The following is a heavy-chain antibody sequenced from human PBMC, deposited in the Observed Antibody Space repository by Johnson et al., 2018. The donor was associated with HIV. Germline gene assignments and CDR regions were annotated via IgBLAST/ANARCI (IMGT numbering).Heavy chain of an antibody. D-gene: IGHD1-26*01. CDR1: GFTFSSYG. Sequence: QVQLVESVGGVVQPGRSLRLSCAASGFTFSSYGMHWVRQAPGKGLEWVAVISYDGSNKYYADSVKGRFTISRDNSKNTLYLQMSSLRAGDTAVYYCARYSGSYYTIAFDIWGQGTMVTVSS. CDR2: ISYDGSNK. J-gene: IGHJ3*02. V-gene: IGHV3-30*19. CDR3: ARYSGSYYTIAFDI.